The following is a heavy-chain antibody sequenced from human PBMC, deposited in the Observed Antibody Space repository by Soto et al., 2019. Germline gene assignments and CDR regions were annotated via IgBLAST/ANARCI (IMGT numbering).Heavy chain of an antibody. CDR1: GGSIGNYY. J-gene: IGHJ2*01. CDR3: ARDYDVNTALDYWYFDL. D-gene: IGHD5-18*01. Sequence: QVQLQESGPGLVKPSESLSLTCCVSGGSIGNYYWAWIRQSAGKGLEWIGRIYTSGRTHYNPSLTGRVTMSIDTSKNQFSLRLTSVTAADTAMYYCARDYDVNTALDYWYFDLWGRGTLVTVSS. V-gene: IGHV4-4*07. CDR2: IYTSGRT.